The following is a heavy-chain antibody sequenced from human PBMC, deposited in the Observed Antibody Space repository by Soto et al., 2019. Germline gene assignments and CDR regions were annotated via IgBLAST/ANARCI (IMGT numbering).Heavy chain of an antibody. CDR2: LSYDGSEK. Sequence: QVQLVESGGGVVQPARSLRLSCAASGFPFSDYAFHWVRQPPGKGLAWVAVLSYDGSEKYYGDSVKGRFTISRDNAKNMLYLQLSSLRAEETAVYYCARGQLVNPGYYYGMDIWGQGATVTVSS. V-gene: IGHV3-33*01. CDR3: ARGQLVNPGYYYGMDI. D-gene: IGHD3-22*01. J-gene: IGHJ6*02. CDR1: GFPFSDYA.